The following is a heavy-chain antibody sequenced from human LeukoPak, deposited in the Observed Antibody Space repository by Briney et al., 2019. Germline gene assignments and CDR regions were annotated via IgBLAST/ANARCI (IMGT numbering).Heavy chain of an antibody. CDR3: ARGGILGFYYFDY. J-gene: IGHJ4*02. Sequence: GGSLRLSCAASGFTFSSYWMSWVRQAPGKGLEWVSVIYSGGSTYYADSVKGRFTISRDNSKNTLYLQMNSLRAEDTAVYYCARGGILGFYYFDYWGQGTLVTVSS. D-gene: IGHD1-20*01. CDR1: GFTFSSYW. CDR2: IYSGGST. V-gene: IGHV3-66*01.